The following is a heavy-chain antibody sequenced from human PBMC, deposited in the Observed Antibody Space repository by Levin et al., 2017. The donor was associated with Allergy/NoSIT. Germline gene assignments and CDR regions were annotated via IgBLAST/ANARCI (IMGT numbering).Heavy chain of an antibody. Sequence: SGGSLRLSCAASGFTFSSYEMIWVRRAPGKGLEWVSYISSTGSTIYSADSVKGRFTISRDNAKNSLYLHMNSLRAEDTAVYYCARQLGNFWSGYNYFDYWGQGTLVTVSS. CDR3: ARQLGNFWSGYNYFDY. J-gene: IGHJ4*02. D-gene: IGHD3-3*01. V-gene: IGHV3-48*03. CDR1: GFTFSSYE. CDR2: ISSTGSTI.